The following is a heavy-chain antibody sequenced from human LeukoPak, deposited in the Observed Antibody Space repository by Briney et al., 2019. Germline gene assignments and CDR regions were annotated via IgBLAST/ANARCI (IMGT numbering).Heavy chain of an antibody. Sequence: SETLSLTCTVSGGSISSSSYYWGWIRQPPGKGLEWIGSIYYSGSTYYNPSLKSRVTISVDTSKNQFSLKLSSVTAADTAVYYCARGVPRDCSSGSCYSGYDYWGQGTLVTVSS. CDR2: IYYSGST. CDR3: ARGVPRDCSSGSCYSGYDY. V-gene: IGHV4-39*07. D-gene: IGHD2-15*01. J-gene: IGHJ4*02. CDR1: GGSISSSSYY.